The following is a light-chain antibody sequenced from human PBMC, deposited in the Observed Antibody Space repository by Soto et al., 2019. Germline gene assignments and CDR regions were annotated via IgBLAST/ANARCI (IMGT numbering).Light chain of an antibody. J-gene: IGKJ1*01. CDR2: GAF. Sequence: ERVFTQAPVTLSVSPGERVTLSCRASQSVSSNLAWYQQKPGQAPSLLIYGAFTRATGIPARFSGTGSGTEFTLTISSLQSEDFALYYCQQYNDWPLTFAQRTKV. CDR3: QQYNDWPLT. V-gene: IGKV3-15*01. CDR1: QSVSSN.